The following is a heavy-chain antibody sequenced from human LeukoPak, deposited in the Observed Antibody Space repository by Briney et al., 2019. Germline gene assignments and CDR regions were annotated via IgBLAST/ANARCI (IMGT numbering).Heavy chain of an antibody. J-gene: IGHJ3*02. V-gene: IGHV4-34*01. CDR2: INHRGST. Sequence: PSETLSLTCAVYVGSFSGYYWSWIRRPPGKGLEWIGEINHRGSTKYNPSLKSRVTISVDTSKNQFSLKVSSVTAADTAVYYCARGLRYSGSYYGAFDIWGQGTMVTVSS. CDR3: ARGLRYSGSYYGAFDI. D-gene: IGHD1-26*01. CDR1: VGSFSGYY.